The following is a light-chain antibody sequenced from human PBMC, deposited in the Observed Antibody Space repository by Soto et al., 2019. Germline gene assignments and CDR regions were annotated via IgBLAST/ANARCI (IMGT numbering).Light chain of an antibody. CDR1: QNILYSSNNKNY. Sequence: DIVMTQSPDSLAVSLGERATINCKSSQNILYSSNNKNYLAWYQQKPGQPPKLLIYWASTRESGVPDRFSGSGSGTDFTLTISSLQDEDVAVYHCQQYYSSPTWTFGQGTKVEIK. V-gene: IGKV4-1*01. J-gene: IGKJ1*01. CDR3: QQYYSSPTWT. CDR2: WAS.